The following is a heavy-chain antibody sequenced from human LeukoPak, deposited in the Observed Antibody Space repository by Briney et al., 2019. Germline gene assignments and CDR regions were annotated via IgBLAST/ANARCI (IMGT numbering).Heavy chain of an antibody. CDR1: GGSISSYY. V-gene: IGHV4-59*01. Sequence: SETLSLTCTVSGGSISSYYWSWIRQPPGKGLEWVGYIYYSGTTNYNPSLKSRLTISVDTSKNQFSLKLNSVTAADTAVYYCARTLPSLAGACDIWGQGTMVTVSS. CDR2: IYYSGTT. D-gene: IGHD3-16*01. CDR3: ARTLPSLAGACDI. J-gene: IGHJ3*02.